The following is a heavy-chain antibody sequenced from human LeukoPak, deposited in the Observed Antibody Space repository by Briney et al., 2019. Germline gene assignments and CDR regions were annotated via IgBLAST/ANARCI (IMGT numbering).Heavy chain of an antibody. CDR2: INHRGST. CDR1: GGSFSGYY. CDR3: ARVAVANGLDY. Sequence: SETLSLTCAVYGGSFSGYYWSWIRQPPGKGLEWIGEINHRGSTNYNPSLKSRVTISVDTSKNQFSLKLSSVTAADTAVYYCARVAVANGLDYWGQGTLVTVSS. D-gene: IGHD6-19*01. J-gene: IGHJ4*02. V-gene: IGHV4-34*01.